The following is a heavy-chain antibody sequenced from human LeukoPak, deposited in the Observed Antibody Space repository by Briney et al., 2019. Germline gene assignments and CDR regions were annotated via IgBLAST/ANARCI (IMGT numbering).Heavy chain of an antibody. Sequence: SVKVSCKASGGTFSTSAISWVRQAPGQGLEWMGRVIPLLGIGNNAQKFQGRVTITADKSSNTAYMELSRLRFEDTAVYYCARDQHDRSGLNWFDPWGQGTLVTVSS. J-gene: IGHJ5*02. D-gene: IGHD3-22*01. CDR1: GGTFSTSA. V-gene: IGHV1-69*04. CDR2: VIPLLGIG. CDR3: ARDQHDRSGLNWFDP.